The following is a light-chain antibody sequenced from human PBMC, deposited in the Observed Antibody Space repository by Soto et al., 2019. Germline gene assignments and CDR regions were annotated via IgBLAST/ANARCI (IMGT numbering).Light chain of an antibody. CDR1: QSVSNKY. V-gene: IGKV3-20*01. CDR3: QQYGSSPPYT. Sequence: EVVLTQSPGTLSLSPGERATLSCRASQSVSNKYLALYQQKPGQAPRLLIFGSSDRATGIPDRFSGSGSGTDFPITISRREPEDFAVYYCQQYGSSPPYTFGQGTKLEIQ. J-gene: IGKJ2*01. CDR2: GSS.